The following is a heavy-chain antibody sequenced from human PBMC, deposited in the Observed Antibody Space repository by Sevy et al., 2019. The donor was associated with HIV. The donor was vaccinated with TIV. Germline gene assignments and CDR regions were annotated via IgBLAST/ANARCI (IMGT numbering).Heavy chain of an antibody. D-gene: IGHD3-9*01. Sequence: GGSLRLSCAASGFTFSSYSMNWVRQAPGKGLEWVSYISSSSSTIYYADSVKGRFTISRDNGKNSLYLKMNSLRDEDTTVYYCARDLDILTSYPRPYYYYMDVWGKGTTVTVSS. CDR2: ISSSSSTI. J-gene: IGHJ6*03. CDR1: GFTFSSYS. CDR3: ARDLDILTSYPRPYYYYMDV. V-gene: IGHV3-48*02.